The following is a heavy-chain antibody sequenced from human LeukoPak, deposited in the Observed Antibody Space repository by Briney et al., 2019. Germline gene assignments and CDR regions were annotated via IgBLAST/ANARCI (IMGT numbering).Heavy chain of an antibody. CDR1: GGSISTYY. V-gene: IGHV4-4*07. J-gene: IGHJ4*02. CDR3: ARRVATSGNFFDY. Sequence: SETLSLTCTVSGGSISTYYWSWIRQPAGKGLEWIGRIYSSGSTDYNPSLKSRVTMTIDTSKNQFSLKLTSMTVADTAVYFCARRVATSGNFFDYWGPGTLVTVS. CDR2: IYSSGST. D-gene: IGHD3-3*01.